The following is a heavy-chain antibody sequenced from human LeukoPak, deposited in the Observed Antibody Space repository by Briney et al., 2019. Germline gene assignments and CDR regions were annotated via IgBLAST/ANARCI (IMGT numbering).Heavy chain of an antibody. CDR1: GGSFSGYY. D-gene: IGHD3-10*01. J-gene: IGHJ4*02. V-gene: IGHV4-34*01. CDR3: ARAPYGSGSYYNRVSYFDY. Sequence: SEALSLTCAVHGGSFSGYYWSWIRQPPGKGLEWIGEINHSGSTNYNPSLKSRVTISVDTSKNQFSLKLSSVTAADTAVYYCARAPYGSGSYYNRVSYFDYWGQGTLVTVSS. CDR2: INHSGST.